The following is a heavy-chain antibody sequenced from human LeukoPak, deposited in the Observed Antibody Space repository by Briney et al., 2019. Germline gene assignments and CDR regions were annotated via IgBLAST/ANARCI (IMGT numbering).Heavy chain of an antibody. CDR2: IYYSGST. D-gene: IGHD3-16*01. CDR1: GGSISSYY. V-gene: IGHV4-59*01. Sequence: SETLSLTCTVSGGSISSYYWSWIRQPPGKGLEWIGYIYYSGSTNYNPSLKSRVTISVDTSKNQFSLKLSSVTAADTAAYYCARSHPLGGYYYYGMDVWGQGTTVTVSS. CDR3: ARSHPLGGYYYYGMDV. J-gene: IGHJ6*02.